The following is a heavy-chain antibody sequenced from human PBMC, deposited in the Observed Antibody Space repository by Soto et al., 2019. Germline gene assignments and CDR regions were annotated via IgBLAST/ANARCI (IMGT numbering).Heavy chain of an antibody. J-gene: IGHJ6*02. Sequence: PGGSLRLSCAASGFTFSSYDMHWVRQATGKGLEWVSAIGTAGDTYYPGSVKGRFTISRENAKNSLYLQMNSLRAEDTAVYYCARAGYSYAGYGMDVWGQGTTVTVSS. CDR3: ARAGYSYAGYGMDV. CDR1: GFTFSSYD. D-gene: IGHD5-18*01. V-gene: IGHV3-13*01. CDR2: IGTAGDT.